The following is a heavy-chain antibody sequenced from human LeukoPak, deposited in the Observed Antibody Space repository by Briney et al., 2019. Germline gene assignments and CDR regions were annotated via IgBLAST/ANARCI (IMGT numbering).Heavy chain of an antibody. J-gene: IGHJ6*02. D-gene: IGHD2-2*01. CDR3: ARAAVPAAPAYYYGMDV. V-gene: IGHV3-64*04. CDR1: GFTFSSYA. CDR2: ISSNGGST. Sequence: GGSLRLSCSASGFTFSSYAMHWVRQAPGKGLEYVSAISSNGGSTYYADSMKGRFTISRDNAKNSLYLQMNSLRAEDTAVYYCARAAVPAAPAYYYGMDVWGQGTTVTVSS.